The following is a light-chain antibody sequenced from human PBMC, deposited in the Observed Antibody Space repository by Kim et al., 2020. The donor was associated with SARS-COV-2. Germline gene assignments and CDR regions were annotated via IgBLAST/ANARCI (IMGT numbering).Light chain of an antibody. CDR3: QSYDSSSYVV. J-gene: IGLJ2*01. CDR1: SGSIASNY. CDR2: EDN. V-gene: IGLV6-57*03. Sequence: KTVTISCARSSGSIASNYGKWYEQRPGSAPTTVIYEDNQRPSGVPDRFSGSIDSSANSASLTISGLKTGDEADYYCQSYDSSSYVVFGGGTQLTVL.